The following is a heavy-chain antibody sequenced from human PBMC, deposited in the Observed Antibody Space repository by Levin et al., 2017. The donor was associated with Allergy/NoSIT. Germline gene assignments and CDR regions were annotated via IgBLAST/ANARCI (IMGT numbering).Heavy chain of an antibody. CDR1: GGSFSGYF. J-gene: IGHJ4*02. V-gene: IGHV4-34*01. CDR2: IDHSGST. Sequence: MASETLSLTCAVYGGSFSGYFWSWIRQPPGKGLEWIGEIDHSGSTNYNPSLKSRVTISVDTSKNQFSLKLSSVTAADTAVYYCARSVAGLDYWGQGTLVTVSS. D-gene: IGHD6-19*01. CDR3: ARSVAGLDY.